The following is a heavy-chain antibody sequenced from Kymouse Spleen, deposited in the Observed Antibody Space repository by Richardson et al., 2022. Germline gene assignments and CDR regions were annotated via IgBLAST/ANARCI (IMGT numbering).Heavy chain of an antibody. CDR1: GFTFSSYG. V-gene: IGHV3-33*01. CDR3: ARDGDYYGSGSYYTYYFDY. CDR2: IWYDGSNK. D-gene: IGHD3-10*01. Sequence: QVQLVESGGGVVQPGRSLRLSCAASGFTFSSYGMHWVRQAPGKGLEWVAVIWYDGSNKYYADSVKGRFTISRDNSKNTLYLQMNSLRAEDTAVYYCARDGDYYGSGSYYTYYFDYWGQGTLVTVSS. J-gene: IGHJ4*02.